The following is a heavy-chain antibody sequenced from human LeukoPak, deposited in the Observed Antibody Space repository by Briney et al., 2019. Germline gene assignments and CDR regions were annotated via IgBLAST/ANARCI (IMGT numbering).Heavy chain of an antibody. Sequence: GGSLRLSCAASGFTFSSYDMSWVRQAPGKGLEWVSVISGSGGSTYYADSVKGRFTISRDNSKNTLNLQMDSLRAEGTAVYYCAKFSGFDYWGQGTLVTVSS. V-gene: IGHV3-23*01. J-gene: IGHJ4*02. CDR2: ISGSGGST. CDR1: GFTFSSYD. CDR3: AKFSGFDY.